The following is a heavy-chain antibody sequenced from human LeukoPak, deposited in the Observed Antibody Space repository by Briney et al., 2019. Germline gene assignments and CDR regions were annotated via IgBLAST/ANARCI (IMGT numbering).Heavy chain of an antibody. CDR2: IYYSGST. Sequence: RPSETLSLTCTVSGGSISSYYWSWIRQPPGKGLEWIGYIYYSGSTNYNPSLKSRVTMSVDTSKNQFSLELSSVTAADTAVYYCAREDKTGNSDYWGQGTLVTVSS. V-gene: IGHV4-59*12. D-gene: IGHD1-1*01. CDR1: GGSISSYY. CDR3: AREDKTGNSDY. J-gene: IGHJ4*02.